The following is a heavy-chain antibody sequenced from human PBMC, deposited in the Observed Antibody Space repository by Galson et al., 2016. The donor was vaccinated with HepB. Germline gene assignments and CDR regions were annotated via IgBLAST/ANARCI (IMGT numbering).Heavy chain of an antibody. CDR1: GGSISSINW. J-gene: IGHJ3*02. V-gene: IGHV4-4*02. Sequence: SETLSLTCAVSGGSISSINWWSWVRQPPGKGLEWIGEIFHGGNTNYNPSLKSRVTIAIDKSKNQFSLKLSSVTAADTAVYYCARVEYSSGWYYDFDIWGQGTMVTASS. CDR2: IFHGGNT. CDR3: ARVEYSSGWYYDFDI. D-gene: IGHD6-19*01.